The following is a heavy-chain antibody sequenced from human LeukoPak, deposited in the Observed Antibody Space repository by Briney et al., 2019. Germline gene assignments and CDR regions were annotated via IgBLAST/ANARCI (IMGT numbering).Heavy chain of an antibody. D-gene: IGHD2-2*01. V-gene: IGHV1-3*01. J-gene: IGHJ5*02. Sequence: GASVEVSCKASGYTFSSYAMHWVRQAPGQRLEWMGWINVGKGNTKYSQKFQGRVNITRDTSASTAYMELSSLRSEDTAVYYCARDGVSWFAVVPALAVNWFDPWGQGTLVTVSS. CDR3: ARDGVSWFAVVPALAVNWFDP. CDR1: GYTFSSYA. CDR2: INVGKGNT.